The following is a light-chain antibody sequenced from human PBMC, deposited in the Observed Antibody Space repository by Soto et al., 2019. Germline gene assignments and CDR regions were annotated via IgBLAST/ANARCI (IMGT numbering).Light chain of an antibody. CDR2: EVT. J-gene: IGLJ1*01. CDR1: SSDVGFYNY. V-gene: IGLV2-14*01. Sequence: QSVLTQPASVSGSPGQSVTISCTGTSSDVGFYNYVSWYQHHPGKAPKLMIYEVTNRPSGVSNRFSGSKSGTSASLAITGLQAEDEADYYCQSYDSSLSAFLVFGTGTKVTVL. CDR3: QSYDSSLSAFLV.